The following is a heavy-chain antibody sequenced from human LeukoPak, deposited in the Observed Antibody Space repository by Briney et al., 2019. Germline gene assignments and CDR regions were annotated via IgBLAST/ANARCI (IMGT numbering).Heavy chain of an antibody. J-gene: IGHJ6*03. CDR3: ARSSFVYSSSSSSYYYYMDV. D-gene: IGHD6-6*01. V-gene: IGHV4-30-4*08. CDR2: IYYSGST. CDR1: GGSISSGDYY. Sequence: PSQTLSLTCTVSGGSISSGDYYWSWIRQPPGKGLEWIGYIYYSGSTYYNPSLKSRVTISVDTSKNQFSLKLSSVTAADTAVYYCARSSFVYSSSSSSYYYYMDVWGKGTTVTVSS.